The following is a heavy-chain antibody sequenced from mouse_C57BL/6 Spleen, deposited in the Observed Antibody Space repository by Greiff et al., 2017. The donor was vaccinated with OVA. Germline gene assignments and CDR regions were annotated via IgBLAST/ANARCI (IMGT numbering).Heavy chain of an antibody. CDR3: ARGDGSSHWYFDV. D-gene: IGHD1-1*01. CDR1: GYTFTSYW. CDR2: IDPSDSYN. Sequence: QVQLQQPGAELVMPGASVKLSCKASGYTFTSYWMHWVKQRPGQGLEWIGEIDPSDSYNNYNQKVKGKSTLTVDKSSSTAYMQLSSLTSEDSAVYYCARGDGSSHWYFDVWGTGTTVTVSS. V-gene: IGHV1-69*01. J-gene: IGHJ1*03.